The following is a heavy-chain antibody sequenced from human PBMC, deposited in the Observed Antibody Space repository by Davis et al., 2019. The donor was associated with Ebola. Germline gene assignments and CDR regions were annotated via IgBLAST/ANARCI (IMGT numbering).Heavy chain of an antibody. Sequence: PGGSLRLSCAASGFTVSSNYMSWVRQAPGKGLEWVSVIYSGGSTYYADSVKGRFTISRDNSKNTLYLQMNSLRAEDTAVYYCARERIRDGCAGGIHFDYWGQGTLVTVSS. CDR2: IYSGGST. V-gene: IGHV3-53*01. CDR3: ARERIRDGCAGGIHFDY. D-gene: IGHD1-26*01. J-gene: IGHJ4*02. CDR1: GFTVSSNY.